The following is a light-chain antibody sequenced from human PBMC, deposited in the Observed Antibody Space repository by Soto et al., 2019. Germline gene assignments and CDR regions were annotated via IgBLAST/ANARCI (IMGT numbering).Light chain of an antibody. CDR1: QSVSRNY. V-gene: IGKV3-20*01. Sequence: EIVLTQSPGTLSLSPGDRVTLSCRASQSVSRNYLAWYQQKPGQAPRLLIYATSARATGIPDRFSGSGSGTDFTLTISRLEPEDFAMYYCQQYGDYNSPRYSFGQGTRLEI. CDR3: QQYGDYNSPRYS. CDR2: ATS. J-gene: IGKJ2*03.